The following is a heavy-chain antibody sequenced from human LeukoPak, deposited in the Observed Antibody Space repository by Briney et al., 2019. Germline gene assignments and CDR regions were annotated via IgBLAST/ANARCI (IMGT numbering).Heavy chain of an antibody. D-gene: IGHD1-26*01. CDR1: GFTFSSYE. J-gene: IGHJ6*03. CDR3: ARAANSGSYSGYYYYMDV. CDR2: ISSSGSTI. Sequence: PGGSLRLSCAASGFTFSSYEMNWVRQAPGKGLEWVSYISSSGSTIYYADSVKGRFTISRDNAKNSLYLQMNSLRAEDTAVYYCARAANSGSYSGYYYYMDVWGKGTTVTISS. V-gene: IGHV3-48*03.